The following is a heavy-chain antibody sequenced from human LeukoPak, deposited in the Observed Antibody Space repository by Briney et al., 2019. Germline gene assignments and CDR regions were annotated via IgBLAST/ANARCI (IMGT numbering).Heavy chain of an antibody. CDR1: GFTFSSYA. D-gene: IGHD1/OR15-1a*01. J-gene: IGHJ5*02. Sequence: GGSLRLSCTASGFTFSSYAMSWVRQAPGKGLEWVSAISGSGGSTYYADSVKGRFTISRDNSKNTLNLQMNSLRAEDTAVYYCAKGRLGTASNWFDPWGQGTLVTVSS. CDR2: ISGSGGST. CDR3: AKGRLGTASNWFDP. V-gene: IGHV3-23*01.